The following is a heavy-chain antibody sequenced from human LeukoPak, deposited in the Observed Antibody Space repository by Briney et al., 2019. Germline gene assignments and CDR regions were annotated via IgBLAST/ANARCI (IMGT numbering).Heavy chain of an antibody. CDR2: IYYSGST. Sequence: SETLSLTCTVSGGSISSYYWSWIRQPPGKGLEWIGYIYYSGSTNYNPSLKSRVPISVDTSKNQFSLKLRSVTAADTADYYCARSVGIRDGFDIWGQGTMVTVSS. CDR3: ARSVGIRDGFDI. V-gene: IGHV4-59*01. J-gene: IGHJ3*02. CDR1: GGSISSYY. D-gene: IGHD3-10*01.